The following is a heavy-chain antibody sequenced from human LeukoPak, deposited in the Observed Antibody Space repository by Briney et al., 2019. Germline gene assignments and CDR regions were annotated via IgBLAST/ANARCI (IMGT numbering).Heavy chain of an antibody. V-gene: IGHV4-31*03. CDR1: GGPIISGGYY. Sequence: SETLSLTCTVSGGPIISGGYYWSWIRQHPGKGLEWIGYIYYSGSTYYNPSLKSRATISVDTSKNQFSLKLSSVTAADTAVYYCARDVSRESSSGWSYAFDIWGQGTMVTVSS. J-gene: IGHJ3*02. D-gene: IGHD6-19*01. CDR3: ARDVSRESSSGWSYAFDI. CDR2: IYYSGST.